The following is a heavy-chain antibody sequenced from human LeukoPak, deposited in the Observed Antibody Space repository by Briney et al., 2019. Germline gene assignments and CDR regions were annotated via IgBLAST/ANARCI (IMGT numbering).Heavy chain of an antibody. J-gene: IGHJ5*02. CDR3: ARVHDYGDLRVWFVL. Sequence: GGSLRLSCAASGFTFSSYWMSWVRQAPGKGLEWVANIKQDGSDEYYVDSVKDRFTISRDNANNSLYLEMNSLRAEDTAIYYCARVHDYGDLRVWFVLWGQGTLVTVSS. D-gene: IGHD4-17*01. CDR1: GFTFSSYW. V-gene: IGHV3-7*04. CDR2: IKQDGSDE.